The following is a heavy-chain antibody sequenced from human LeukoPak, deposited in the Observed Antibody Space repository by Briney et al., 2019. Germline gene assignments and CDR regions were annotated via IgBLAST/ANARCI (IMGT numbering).Heavy chain of an antibody. CDR2: ISSSSSYI. CDR3: ARDYSYYDFWSGYLTNWFDP. CDR1: GLTFSSYS. Sequence: GGSLRLSCAASGLTFSSYSMNWVRQAPGKGLEWVSSISSSSSYIYYADSVKGRFTISRDNAKNSLYLQMNSLRAEDTAVYYCARDYSYYDFWSGYLTNWFDPWGQGTLVTVSS. D-gene: IGHD3-3*01. V-gene: IGHV3-21*01. J-gene: IGHJ5*02.